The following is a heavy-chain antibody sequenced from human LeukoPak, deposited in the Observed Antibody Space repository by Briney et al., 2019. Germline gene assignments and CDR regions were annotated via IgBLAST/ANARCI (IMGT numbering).Heavy chain of an antibody. CDR2: IFYSGST. V-gene: IGHV4-59*08. CDR3: ARHPSALYAFDI. CDR1: GGSISSYY. J-gene: IGHJ3*02. D-gene: IGHD3-3*01. Sequence: SETLSLTCTVSGGSISSYYWSWIRQPPGKELEWIGYIFYSGSTNYNPSLKSRVTISVDTSKNQFSLKLSSVTAADTAVYYCARHPSALYAFDIWGQGTMVTVSS.